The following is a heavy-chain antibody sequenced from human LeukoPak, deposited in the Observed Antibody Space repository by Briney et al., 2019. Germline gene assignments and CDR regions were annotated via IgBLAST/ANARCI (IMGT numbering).Heavy chain of an antibody. CDR3: TTGLGYCSGGSCYSWVDYFDY. Sequence: GGSLRLSCAASGVTFSDAWMSWVRQAPGKGLEWVGRIKSKTDGGTTDYAAPVKGRFTISRDDSKNTLYLQMNSLKTEDTAVYYCTTGLGYCSGGSCYSWVDYFDYWGQGTLVTVSS. J-gene: IGHJ4*02. CDR2: IKSKTDGGTT. V-gene: IGHV3-15*01. D-gene: IGHD2-15*01. CDR1: GVTFSDAW.